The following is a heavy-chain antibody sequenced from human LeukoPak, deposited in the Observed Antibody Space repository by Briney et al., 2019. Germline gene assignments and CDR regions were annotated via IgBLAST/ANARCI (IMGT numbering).Heavy chain of an antibody. J-gene: IGHJ4*02. V-gene: IGHV3-11*01. CDR2: ISSSGSTI. CDR1: GFTFSDYY. Sequence: PGGSLRLSCAASGFTFSDYYMSLIRQAPGKGLEWVSYISSSGSTIYYADSVKGRFTISRDNAKNSLYLQMNSLRAEDTAVYYCARDPYYYGSGSYYDYWGQGTLVTVSS. CDR3: ARDPYYYGSGSYYDY. D-gene: IGHD3-10*01.